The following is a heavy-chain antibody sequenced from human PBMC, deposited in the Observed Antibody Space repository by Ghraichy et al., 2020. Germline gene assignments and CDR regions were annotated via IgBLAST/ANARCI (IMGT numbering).Heavy chain of an antibody. Sequence: SETLSLTCAVYGGSFSGYYWSWIRQPPGKGLAWIGEINHSGGTNYNPSLKSRVTISVDTSKNQFSLKLSSVTAADTAVYYCARVLDVYRDAFDIWGQGTMVTVSS. CDR3: ARVLDVYRDAFDI. CDR2: INHSGGT. CDR1: GGSFSGYY. J-gene: IGHJ3*02. V-gene: IGHV4-34*01. D-gene: IGHD2-2*01.